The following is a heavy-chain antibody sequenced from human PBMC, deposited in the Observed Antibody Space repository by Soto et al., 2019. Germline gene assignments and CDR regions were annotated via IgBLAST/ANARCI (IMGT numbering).Heavy chain of an antibody. J-gene: IGHJ6*02. D-gene: IGHD3-16*02. V-gene: IGHV4-31*03. Sequence: QVQLQESGPGLVKPSQTLSLTCTVSGVSISSGGYYWSWIRQHPGRGLEGIGYIFYSGSTYYNPSLKSRVTTSVDTSKNQFSLKLSSVTAADTAVYYCARDVISYGMDVWGQGTTVTVSS. CDR2: IFYSGST. CDR1: GVSISSGGYY. CDR3: ARDVISYGMDV.